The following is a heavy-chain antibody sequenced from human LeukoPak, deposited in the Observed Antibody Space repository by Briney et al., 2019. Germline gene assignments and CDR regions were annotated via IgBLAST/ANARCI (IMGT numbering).Heavy chain of an antibody. CDR1: GFTFSSYG. CDR3: AKDRSQQLVRGYYYYGMDV. CDR2: ISYDGSNK. J-gene: IGHJ6*02. D-gene: IGHD6-6*01. Sequence: AGSLRLSCAASGFTFSSYGMHWVRQAPGKGLEWVGVISYDGSNKYYADSVKGRFTISRENSKNTLYLQMNSLRAEDTAVYYCAKDRSQQLVRGYYYYGMDVWGQGTTVTVSS. V-gene: IGHV3-30*18.